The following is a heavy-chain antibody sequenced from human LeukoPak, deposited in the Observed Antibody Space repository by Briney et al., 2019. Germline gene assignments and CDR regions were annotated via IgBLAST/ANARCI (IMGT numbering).Heavy chain of an antibody. J-gene: IGHJ5*02. Sequence: ASETLSLTCTVSGGSISSSSYYWGWIRQPPGKGLEWIGSIYYSGSTYYNPSLKSRVTISVDTSKNQFSLKLSSVTAADTAVYYCASNQWLVHPCGQGTLVTVSS. V-gene: IGHV4-39*01. D-gene: IGHD6-19*01. CDR1: GGSISSSSYY. CDR2: IYYSGST. CDR3: ASNQWLVHP.